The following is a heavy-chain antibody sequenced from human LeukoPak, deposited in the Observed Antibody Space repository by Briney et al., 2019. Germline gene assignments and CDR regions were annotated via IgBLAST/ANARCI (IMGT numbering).Heavy chain of an antibody. D-gene: IGHD3-22*01. CDR2: IKSDGSRT. CDR3: ARDPDLSGYSFFDY. J-gene: IGHJ4*02. CDR1: GFTLSSYW. V-gene: IGHV3-74*01. Sequence: GGSLRLSCAASGFTLSSYWMHWARQAPGKGLVWVSRIKSDGSRTTYADSVKGRFTISRDNAKNTLYLQMNSLRAEDTAVYHRARDPDLSGYSFFDYWGQGTLVTVSS.